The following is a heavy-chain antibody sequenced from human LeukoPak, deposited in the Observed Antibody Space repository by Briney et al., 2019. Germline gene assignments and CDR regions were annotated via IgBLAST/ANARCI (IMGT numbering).Heavy chain of an antibody. CDR2: ISYDGSNK. Sequence: PGGSLRLSCAASGFTFSSYAMHWVRQAPGKGLEWVAVISYDGSNKYYADSVKGRFTISRDNSKNTLYLQMNSLRAEDTAVYYCARDSAFDDFWSGYDYFDYWGQGTLVTVSS. D-gene: IGHD3-3*01. CDR1: GFTFSSYA. J-gene: IGHJ4*02. V-gene: IGHV3-30*04. CDR3: ARDSAFDDFWSGYDYFDY.